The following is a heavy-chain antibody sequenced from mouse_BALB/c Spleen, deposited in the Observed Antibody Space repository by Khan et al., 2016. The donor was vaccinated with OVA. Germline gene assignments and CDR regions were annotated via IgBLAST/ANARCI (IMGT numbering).Heavy chain of an antibody. CDR2: TNPTNGRT. CDR1: GYTFTSYW. J-gene: IGHJ2*01. V-gene: IGHV1S81*02. Sequence: VQLQQSGAELVKAGASVKMSCKASGYTFTSYWMHWVKQRLGQGLEWFAETNPTNGRTYYNEKFKSKATLTVDKSSSTAYMLLSGPTFEDSAVYYCARIKKIVATYFDDWGQGTTHTVSS. CDR3: ARIKKIVATYFDD. D-gene: IGHD1-1*01.